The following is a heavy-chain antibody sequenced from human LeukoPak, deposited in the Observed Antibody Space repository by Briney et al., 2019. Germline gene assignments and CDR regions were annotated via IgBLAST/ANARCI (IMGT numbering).Heavy chain of an antibody. J-gene: IGHJ4*02. D-gene: IGHD6-13*01. CDR2: ISSSSSYI. CDR1: GFTFSSYS. Sequence: PGGSLRLSCAASGFTFSSYSMNWVRQAPGKGLEWVSSISSSSSYIYYADSVKGRFTISRDNAKNSLYLQMNSLRAEDTAVYYCARDGGSSSWYSGSPSLQYWGQGTLVTVSS. CDR3: ARDGGSSSWYSGSPSLQY. V-gene: IGHV3-21*01.